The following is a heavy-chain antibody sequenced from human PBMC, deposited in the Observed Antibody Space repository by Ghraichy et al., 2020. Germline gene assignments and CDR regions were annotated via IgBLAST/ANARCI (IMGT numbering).Heavy chain of an antibody. J-gene: IGHJ6*02. CDR1: GGSFSGYY. Sequence: GSLRLSCAVYGGSFSGYYWSWIRQPPGKGLEWIGEINHSGSTNYNPSLKSRVTISVDTSKNQFSLKLSSVTAADTAVYYCARSWGSGGPYYYYGMDVWGQGTTVTVSS. V-gene: IGHV4-34*01. CDR3: ARSWGSGGPYYYYGMDV. CDR2: INHSGST. D-gene: IGHD3-10*01.